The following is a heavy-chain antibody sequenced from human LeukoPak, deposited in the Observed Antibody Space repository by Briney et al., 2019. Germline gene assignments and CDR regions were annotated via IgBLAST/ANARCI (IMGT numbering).Heavy chain of an antibody. CDR3: AKVKGRIYSSSWLDY. CDR1: GFGFSSYG. CDR2: ISGSGGNA. V-gene: IGHV3-23*01. Sequence: GGSLRLSCEASGFGFSSYGMHWVRQAPGKGLEWVSAISGSGGNAYYADSVKGRFSISRDNSKNTLYLQMNSLRAEDTAVYYCAKVKGRIYSSSWLDYWGQGTLVTVSS. J-gene: IGHJ4*02. D-gene: IGHD6-13*01.